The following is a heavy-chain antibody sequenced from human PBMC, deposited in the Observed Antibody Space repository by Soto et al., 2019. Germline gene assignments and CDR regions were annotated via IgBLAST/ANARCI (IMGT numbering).Heavy chain of an antibody. V-gene: IGHV4-31*03. CDR2: IYYSGST. CDR3: ARDAGKTYWYFDL. Sequence: QVQLQESGPGLVKPSQTLSLTCTVSGGSISSGGYYWSWIRQHPGKGLEWIGYIYYSGSTYYNPSLTSRVTLSVDTSKNQFSLKLSSVTAADTAVYYCARDAGKTYWYFDLWGRGTLVTVSS. J-gene: IGHJ2*01. CDR1: GGSISSGGYY.